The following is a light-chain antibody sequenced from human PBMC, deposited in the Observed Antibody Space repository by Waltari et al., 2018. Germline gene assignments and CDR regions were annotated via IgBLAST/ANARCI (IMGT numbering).Light chain of an antibody. Sequence: QSVLTQPPSASGAPGQRVTISCSGSSSNIGSNTVDWYQQLPGTAPKLLIYRDNKRPSGVPDRFSGSKSGTSASLAISGLQSDDEADYYCAAWDDSLNGLFGGGTKLTVL. J-gene: IGLJ3*02. CDR3: AAWDDSLNGL. CDR1: SSNIGSNT. V-gene: IGLV1-44*01. CDR2: RDN.